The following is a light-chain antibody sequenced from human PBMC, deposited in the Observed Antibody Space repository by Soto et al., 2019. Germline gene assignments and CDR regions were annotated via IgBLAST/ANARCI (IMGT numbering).Light chain of an antibody. CDR2: GAS. CDR1: QRVTSNY. Sequence: EMVLTQSPDTLSLSPGERAALSCRASQRVTSNYLAWYQKKPDQAPRLLIYGASIRANGNPDRFSGSGSGTDFSLTISRLEPEDFAVYYCQHYGSSLITFGQGTRLENK. CDR3: QHYGSSLIT. J-gene: IGKJ5*01. V-gene: IGKV3-20*01.